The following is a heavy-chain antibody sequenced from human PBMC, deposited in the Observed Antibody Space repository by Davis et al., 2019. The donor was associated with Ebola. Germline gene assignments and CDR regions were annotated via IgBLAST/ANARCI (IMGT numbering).Heavy chain of an antibody. J-gene: IGHJ2*01. Sequence: GESLKISCAASGFTFSSNSMNWVRQAPGKGLEWVSFISSSSTYIYYADSVKGRFTVSRDNAKNSLYLQMNSLSAEETAVYYCVRDPALVVTGGGWFFGLWGRGTLVTVSS. CDR2: ISSSSTYI. D-gene: IGHD2-21*02. CDR3: VRDPALVVTGGGWFFGL. V-gene: IGHV3-21*01. CDR1: GFTFSSNS.